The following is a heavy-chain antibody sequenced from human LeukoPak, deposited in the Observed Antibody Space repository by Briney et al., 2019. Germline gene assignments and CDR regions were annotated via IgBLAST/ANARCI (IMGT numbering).Heavy chain of an antibody. CDR3: ARVDNWNYEDY. V-gene: IGHV1-2*06. J-gene: IGHJ4*02. CDR1: GYTFTGYY. CDR2: INPNSGGT. D-gene: IGHD1-7*01. Sequence: ASVKVSCKASGYTFTGYYMHWVRQAPGQGLEWMGRINPNSGGTNYAQKFQGRVTMTRDTSISTAYMELSSLRSEDTAVYYCARVDNWNYEDYWGQGTLVTVSS.